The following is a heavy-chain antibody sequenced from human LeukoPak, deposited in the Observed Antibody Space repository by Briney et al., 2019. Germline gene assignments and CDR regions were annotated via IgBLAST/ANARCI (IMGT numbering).Heavy chain of an antibody. CDR3: AREAAAGRRTFDY. J-gene: IGHJ4*02. Sequence: SVKVSCKASGGTSSSYAISWVRQAPGQGLEWMGGIIPIFGTANYAQKFQGRVTIIADESTSTAYMELSSLRSEDTAVYYCAREAAAGRRTFDYWGQGTLVTVSS. CDR1: GGTSSSYA. V-gene: IGHV1-69*01. CDR2: IIPIFGTA. D-gene: IGHD6-13*01.